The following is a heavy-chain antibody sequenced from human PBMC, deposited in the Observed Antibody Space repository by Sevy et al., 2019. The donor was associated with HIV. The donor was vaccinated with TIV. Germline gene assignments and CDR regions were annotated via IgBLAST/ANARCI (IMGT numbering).Heavy chain of an antibody. J-gene: IGHJ4*02. D-gene: IGHD3-16*01. Sequence: GGSLRLSCAASGFTFSDYRMHWVRQAPGKGLEWVAVISYDGRNNKYNADSVKGRFTISRDNSKNTVYLQMNSLRAEDTVIYYGARDRGEILSSAFDYWGQGTLVTVSS. CDR3: ARDRGEILSSAFDY. V-gene: IGHV3-30*04. CDR1: GFTFSDYR. CDR2: ISYDGRNNK.